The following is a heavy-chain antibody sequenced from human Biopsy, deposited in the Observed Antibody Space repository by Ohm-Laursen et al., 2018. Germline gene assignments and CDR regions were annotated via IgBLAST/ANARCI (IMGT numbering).Heavy chain of an antibody. CDR2: IIPMFGTA. V-gene: IGHV1-69*13. Sequence: ASVKVSCKVSGGTFINYAISWVRQAPGQGLEWMGGIIPMFGTANYAQMFHGRVTISADESTSTSYMELSSLTTEDTAIYYCARGPHSGSHSCFDYWGRGTLVTVSS. CDR3: ARGPHSGSHSCFDY. CDR1: GGTFINYA. D-gene: IGHD1-26*01. J-gene: IGHJ4*02.